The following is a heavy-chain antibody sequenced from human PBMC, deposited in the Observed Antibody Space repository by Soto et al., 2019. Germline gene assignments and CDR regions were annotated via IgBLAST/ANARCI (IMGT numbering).Heavy chain of an antibody. CDR1: GYTFTSYG. CDR3: AREVSVYAAMVTWWFDP. Sequence: QVQLVQSGAEVKKPGASVKVSCKASGYTFTSYGISWVRQAPGQGLEWMGWISAYNGNTNYAQKLQGRVTMTTDTATSTAYMELRSLRSDDTAVYYCAREVSVYAAMVTWWFDPWGQGTLVTVSS. D-gene: IGHD5-18*01. V-gene: IGHV1-18*01. J-gene: IGHJ5*02. CDR2: ISAYNGNT.